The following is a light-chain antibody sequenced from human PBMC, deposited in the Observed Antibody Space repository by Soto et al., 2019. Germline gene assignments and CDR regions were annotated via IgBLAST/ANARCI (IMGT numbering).Light chain of an antibody. CDR3: QQYNNWPPIT. V-gene: IGKV1-9*01. CDR2: AAS. CDR1: QGISSY. Sequence: IQLTQYPSSLSASVGDRVTITCRASQGISSYLAWYQQKPGKAPKLLIYAASTLQSGVPSRFSGSGSGTDFTLTISILQSEDFAVYYCQQYNNWPPITFGQGTLLEI. J-gene: IGKJ5*01.